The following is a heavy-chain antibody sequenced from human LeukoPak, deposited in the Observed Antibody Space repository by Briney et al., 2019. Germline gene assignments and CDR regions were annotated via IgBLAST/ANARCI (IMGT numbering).Heavy chain of an antibody. V-gene: IGHV3-66*01. D-gene: IGHD6-19*01. J-gene: IGHJ3*02. CDR2: IYTVGNT. CDR3: ARDGSGSDAFDI. Sequence: PGGSLRLSCAASGFTVSSNYMSWVRQPPGKGLEWVSVIYTVGNTDYYDSVKGSFTISSDNSKNKLFLQMNNLRAEDDAVYYCARDGSGSDAFDIWGQGTMVTVSS. CDR1: GFTVSSNY.